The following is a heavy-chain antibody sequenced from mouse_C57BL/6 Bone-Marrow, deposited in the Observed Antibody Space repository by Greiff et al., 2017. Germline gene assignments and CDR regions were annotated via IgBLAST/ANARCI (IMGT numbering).Heavy chain of an antibody. J-gene: IGHJ1*03. CDR1: GYAFSSYW. V-gene: IGHV1-80*01. CDR2: IYPGDGDT. Sequence: HVQLQPPWAELVKPGASVKISCKASGYAFSSYWMNWVKQRPGKGLEWIGQIYPGDGDTNYNGKFKGKATLTADKASSTAYMQLSSLTSDDSAVYFCARGYFDVWGTGTTVTVSS. CDR3: ARGYFDV.